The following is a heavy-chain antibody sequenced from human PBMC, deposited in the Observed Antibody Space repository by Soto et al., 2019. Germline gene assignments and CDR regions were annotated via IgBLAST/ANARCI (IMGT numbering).Heavy chain of an antibody. CDR2: ISYDGSNK. CDR1: GFTFSSYG. J-gene: IGHJ4*02. D-gene: IGHD3-22*01. V-gene: IGHV3-30*18. Sequence: PGGSLRLSXAASGFTFSSYGMHWVRQAPGKGLEWVAVISYDGSNKYYADSVKGRFTISRDNSKNTLYLQMNSLRAEDTAVYYCAKDLTMIVSQYYFDYWGQGTLVTVSS. CDR3: AKDLTMIVSQYYFDY.